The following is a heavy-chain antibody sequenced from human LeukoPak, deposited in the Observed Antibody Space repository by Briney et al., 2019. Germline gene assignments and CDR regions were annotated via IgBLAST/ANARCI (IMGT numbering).Heavy chain of an antibody. D-gene: IGHD3-16*01. V-gene: IGHV1-18*01. CDR2: ISAYNGNT. Sequence: ASVKVSCKASGYTFTSYGISWVRQAPGQGLEWMGWISAYNGNTNYAQKLQGRVTMTTDTSTSTAYMELRSLRSDDTAVYYRARVNEITFGGVSYFDYWGQGTLVTVSS. CDR1: GYTFTSYG. J-gene: IGHJ4*02. CDR3: ARVNEITFGGVSYFDY.